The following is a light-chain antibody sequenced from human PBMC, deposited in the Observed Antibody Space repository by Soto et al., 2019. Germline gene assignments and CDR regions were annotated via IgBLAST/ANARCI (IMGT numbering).Light chain of an antibody. J-gene: IGKJ1*01. Sequence: DIVLTQSPLSLPVTPGEPASISCRSSESLLHTNGFNYLNWYLQKPGQSPQLLIYLASYRASGVPYRFSGSGSDTDFTLKISRVEAEDFGVYFCMQTLQTPTFGQGTKVAIK. CDR2: LAS. V-gene: IGKV2-28*01. CDR1: ESLLHTNGFNY. CDR3: MQTLQTPT.